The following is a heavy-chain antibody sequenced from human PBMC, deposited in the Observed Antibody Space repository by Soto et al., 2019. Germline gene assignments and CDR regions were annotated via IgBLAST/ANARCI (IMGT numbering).Heavy chain of an antibody. D-gene: IGHD1-20*01. Sequence: QVQLQESGPGLVKPSETLSLTCTVSGGSISSYYWSWIRQPPGKGLEWIGYIYYSGSTNYNPSLKSRVTISVDTSKNQFSLKLSSVTAADTAVYYCARRYGGAFDISGQGTMVTVSS. CDR2: IYYSGST. V-gene: IGHV4-59*08. CDR1: GGSISSYY. J-gene: IGHJ3*02. CDR3: ARRYGGAFDI.